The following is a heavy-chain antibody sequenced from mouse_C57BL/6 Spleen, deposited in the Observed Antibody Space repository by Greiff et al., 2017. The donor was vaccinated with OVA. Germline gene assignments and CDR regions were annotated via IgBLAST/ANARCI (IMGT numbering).Heavy chain of an antibody. Sequence: DVQLQESGPGLVKPSQSLSLTCSVTGYSITSGYYWNWIRQFPGNKLEWMGYISYDGSNNYNPSLKNRISITRDTSKNQFFLKLNSVTTEDTATYYCARGYDDAFAYWGQGTLVTVSA. D-gene: IGHD2-12*01. CDR1: GYSITSGYY. J-gene: IGHJ3*01. CDR2: ISYDGSN. V-gene: IGHV3-6*01. CDR3: ARGYDDAFAY.